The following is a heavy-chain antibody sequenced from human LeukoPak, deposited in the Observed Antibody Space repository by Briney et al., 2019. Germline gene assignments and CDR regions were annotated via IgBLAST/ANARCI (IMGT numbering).Heavy chain of an antibody. J-gene: IGHJ4*02. CDR1: GFTVSSNY. Sequence: PGGSLRLSCAAAGFTVSSNYMSWVRQAPGKGLEGVSVIYTGGGTYDADSVKGRFSISRDNSKNTVYLQMNSLRAEDTAVYYCARGLWERAYKYGPFDFWGQGTLVTASS. D-gene: IGHD5-18*01. V-gene: IGHV3-66*01. CDR2: IYTGGGT. CDR3: ARGLWERAYKYGPFDF.